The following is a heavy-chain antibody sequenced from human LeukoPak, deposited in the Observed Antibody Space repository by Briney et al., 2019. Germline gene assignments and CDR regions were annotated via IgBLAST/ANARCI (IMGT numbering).Heavy chain of an antibody. V-gene: IGHV3-64D*06. CDR3: VKEGIAY. CDR2: ISDNGGST. D-gene: IGHD6-13*01. Sequence: GGSLRLSCSASGFTFSSSAMNWVRQAPGKGREYVSAISDNGGSTYYPDSVKGRFTISRDNCKNSLYMKMRSLRLEDTGVSYCVKEGIAYWGQGPLVTVSS. J-gene: IGHJ4*02. CDR1: GFTFSSSA.